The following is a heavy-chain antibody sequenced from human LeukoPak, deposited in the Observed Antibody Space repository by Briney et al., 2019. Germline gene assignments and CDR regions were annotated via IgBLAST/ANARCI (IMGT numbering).Heavy chain of an antibody. V-gene: IGHV3-43*02. CDR1: GFTLDDYA. CDR2: ISGDGGST. D-gene: IGHD3-3*01. CDR3: AKVPYYDFWSGPRGYYYYMDV. J-gene: IGHJ6*03. Sequence: GGSLRLSCAASGFTLDDYAMHWVRHAPGKGLEWVSLISGDGGSTYYADSVKGRFTISRDNSKNSLYLQMNSLRTEDTALYYCAKVPYYDFWSGPRGYYYYMDVWGKGTTVAVSS.